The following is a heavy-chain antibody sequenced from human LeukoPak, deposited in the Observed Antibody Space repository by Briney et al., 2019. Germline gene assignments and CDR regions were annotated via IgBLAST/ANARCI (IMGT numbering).Heavy chain of an antibody. J-gene: IGHJ4*02. CDR2: IYYSGST. CDR3: ARRAGYTSSWYEY. CDR1: SGSVNSGSYY. V-gene: IGHV4-61*01. D-gene: IGHD6-13*01. Sequence: SETLSLTCTVSSGSVNSGSYYWNWIRQPPGKGLEWIGYIYYSGSTNYNPSLKSRVTISVGTAKNQLSLKLSSVTAADTAVYYCARRAGYTSSWYEYWGQGTLVTVSS.